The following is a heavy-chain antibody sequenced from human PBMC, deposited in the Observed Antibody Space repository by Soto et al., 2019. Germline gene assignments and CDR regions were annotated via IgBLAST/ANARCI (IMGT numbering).Heavy chain of an antibody. CDR3: ARGLGGRMDD. CDR2: IIPILGET. D-gene: IGHD3-16*01. CDR1: GTIFSSYT. V-gene: IGHV1-69*08. J-gene: IGHJ6*02. Sequence: QVQLVQSGAEVKKPGSSVRVSCKASGTIFSSYTISWVRQAPGQGLEWMGRIIPILGETNSAQKFQGRVTLXXDKSTSTDYMQLNSLRLEDTAVYYCARGLGGRMDDWGQGTTVTVSS.